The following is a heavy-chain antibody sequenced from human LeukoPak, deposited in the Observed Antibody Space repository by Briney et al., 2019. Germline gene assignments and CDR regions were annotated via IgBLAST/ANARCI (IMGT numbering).Heavy chain of an antibody. CDR1: GGTFSSYA. D-gene: IGHD2-8*01. V-gene: IGHV1-69*05. Sequence: GASVKVSCKASGGTFSSYAISWVRQAPGQGLEWMGGIIPIFGTANYAQKFQGRVTITTDESTSTAYMELSSLRSEDTAVYYCASRGSPSRYCTNGVCQPYYYYYYMDVWGKGTTVTVSS. CDR2: IIPIFGTA. J-gene: IGHJ6*03. CDR3: ASRGSPSRYCTNGVCQPYYYYYYMDV.